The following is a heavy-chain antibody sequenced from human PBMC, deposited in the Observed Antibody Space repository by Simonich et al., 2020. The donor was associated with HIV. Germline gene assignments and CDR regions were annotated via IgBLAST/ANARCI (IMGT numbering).Heavy chain of an antibody. CDR3: AREFSLNY. CDR2: KNQDGSEK. Sequence: EVQLVESGGGLVQPGGSLRLSCAASGFIFSNSGMSWVRQAPGKGVEWVDNKNQDGSEKYYVDSVKGRFTISRDNAKNSLSLQMNSLRAEDTAVYYCAREFSLNYWGQGTLVTVSS. CDR1: GFIFSNSG. J-gene: IGHJ4*02. D-gene: IGHD3-3*02. V-gene: IGHV3-7*01.